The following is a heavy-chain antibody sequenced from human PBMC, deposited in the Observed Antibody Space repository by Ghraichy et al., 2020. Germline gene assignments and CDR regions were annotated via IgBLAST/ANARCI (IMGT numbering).Heavy chain of an antibody. CDR1: GYTFTSYG. D-gene: IGHD2-2*01. CDR3: AREEYCSSTSCYSHYYYGMDV. Sequence: ASVKVSCKASGYTFTSYGISWVRQAPGQGLEWMGWISAYNGNTNYAQKLQGRVTMTTDTSTSTAYMELRSLRSDDTAVYYCAREEYCSSTSCYSHYYYGMDVWGHGTTVTVSS. J-gene: IGHJ6*02. V-gene: IGHV1-18*04. CDR2: ISAYNGNT.